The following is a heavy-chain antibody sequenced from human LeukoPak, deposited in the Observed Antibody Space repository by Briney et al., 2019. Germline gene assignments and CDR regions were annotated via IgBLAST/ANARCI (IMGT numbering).Heavy chain of an antibody. CDR3: AKDYRIVGATTINY. CDR1: GFTFSSYA. J-gene: IGHJ4*02. Sequence: GGSLRLSCAASGFTFSSYAMSWVRQAPGKGLEWVSAISGSGGSTYYADSVKGRFTISRDNSKNTLYLQMNSLRAEDTAVYYCAKDYRIVGATTINYWGQGTLATVSS. V-gene: IGHV3-23*01. D-gene: IGHD1-26*01. CDR2: ISGSGGST.